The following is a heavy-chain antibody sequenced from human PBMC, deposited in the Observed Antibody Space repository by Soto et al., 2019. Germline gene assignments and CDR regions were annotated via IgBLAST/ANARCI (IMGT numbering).Heavy chain of an antibody. V-gene: IGHV3-23*01. J-gene: IGHJ3*02. D-gene: IGHD2-2*01. CDR1: GFTFSSYA. Sequence: VQLLESGGGLVQPGGSLRLSCAASGFTFSSYAMSWVRQAPGKGLEWVSAISGSGGSTYYADSVKVRFTISRDDSKNTLYLQMNSLRAEDTAVYYCAKAPSQDCSSTSCYPGAFDIWGQGTMVTVSS. CDR3: AKAPSQDCSSTSCYPGAFDI. CDR2: ISGSGGST.